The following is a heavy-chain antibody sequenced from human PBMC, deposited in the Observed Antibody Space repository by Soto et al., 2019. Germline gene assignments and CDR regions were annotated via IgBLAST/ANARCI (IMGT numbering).Heavy chain of an antibody. D-gene: IGHD1-1*01. J-gene: IGHJ4*02. V-gene: IGHV3-53*01. CDR3: ARQLGRNTGFDN. Sequence: EVQLVESGGGLIQPGGSLRLSCAASGFTVSSNYMSWVRQAPGKGLEWVSVLYSGGSTYYADSVKGRFTISRDNSKNTVYIQMNILRAEDTAVYYCARQLGRNTGFDNWGQGTLVTVSS. CDR2: LYSGGST. CDR1: GFTVSSNY.